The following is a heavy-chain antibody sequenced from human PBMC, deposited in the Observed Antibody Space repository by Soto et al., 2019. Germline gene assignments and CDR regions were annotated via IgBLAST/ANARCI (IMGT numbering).Heavy chain of an antibody. CDR3: ARARDGDYVLDY. CDR1: GFTFSNYE. CDR2: ISSSGSTI. D-gene: IGHD4-17*01. J-gene: IGHJ4*02. Sequence: GGSLRLSCAASGFTFSNYEMNWVRQAPGKGLEWVSYISSSGSTIYYADSVKGPFTISRDNAKNSLYLQMNSLRAEDTAVYYCARARDGDYVLDYWGQGTLVTVSS. V-gene: IGHV3-48*03.